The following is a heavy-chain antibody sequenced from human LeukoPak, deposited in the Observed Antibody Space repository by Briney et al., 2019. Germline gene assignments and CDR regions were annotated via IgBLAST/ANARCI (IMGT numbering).Heavy chain of an antibody. CDR3: ARDFGAAAGPRYYYGMDV. CDR2: INSDGSTT. J-gene: IGHJ6*02. Sequence: GGSLRLSCAASGFTFGSYWMHWVRQAPGKGLVWVSRINSDGSTTDYADSVKGRFTISRDNAKNTLFLQMNSLRAEDTAVYYCARDFGAAAGPRYYYGMDVWGQGTTVTVSS. D-gene: IGHD6-13*01. V-gene: IGHV3-74*01. CDR1: GFTFGSYW.